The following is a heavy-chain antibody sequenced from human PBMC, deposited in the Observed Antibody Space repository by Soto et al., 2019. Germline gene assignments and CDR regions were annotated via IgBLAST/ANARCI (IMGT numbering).Heavy chain of an antibody. CDR2: INHSGST. J-gene: IGHJ6*03. CDR1: GGSFSGYY. D-gene: IGHD6-6*01. Sequence: SETLSLTCAVYGGSFSGYYWSWIRQPPGKGLEWIGEINHSGSTNYNPSLKSRVTISVDTSKNQFSLKLSSVTAADTAVYYCARGPSSSREGYYYYYMDVWGKGTTVTVSS. CDR3: ARGPSSSREGYYYYYMDV. V-gene: IGHV4-34*01.